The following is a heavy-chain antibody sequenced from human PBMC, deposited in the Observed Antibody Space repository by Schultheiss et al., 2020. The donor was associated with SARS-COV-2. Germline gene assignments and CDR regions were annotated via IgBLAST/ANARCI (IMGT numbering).Heavy chain of an antibody. CDR1: GGSISSYY. V-gene: IGHV4-59*01. Sequence: SETLSLTCTVSGGSISSYYWSWIRQPPGKGLEWIGYIYYSGSTNYNPSLKSRVTISVDTSKNQFSLKLSSVTAADTAMYYCARGRSHIVVVPAASQYYFDYWGQGTLVTVSS. D-gene: IGHD2-2*01. J-gene: IGHJ4*02. CDR2: IYYSGST. CDR3: ARGRSHIVVVPAASQYYFDY.